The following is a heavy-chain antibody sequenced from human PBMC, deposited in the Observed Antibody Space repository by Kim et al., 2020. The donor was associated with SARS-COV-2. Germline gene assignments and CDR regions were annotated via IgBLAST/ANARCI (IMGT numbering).Heavy chain of an antibody. CDR2: IYYSGST. D-gene: IGHD3-22*01. J-gene: IGHJ6*02. Sequence: SETLSLTCTVSGCSISSSSYYWGWIRQPPGKGLEWIGSIYYSGSTYYNPSLKSRVTISVDTSKNQFSLKLSSVTAADTAVYYCARGPDSSGYYYYYYYGMDVWGQGTTVTVSS. V-gene: IGHV4-39*01. CDR1: GCSISSSSYY. CDR3: ARGPDSSGYYYYYYYGMDV.